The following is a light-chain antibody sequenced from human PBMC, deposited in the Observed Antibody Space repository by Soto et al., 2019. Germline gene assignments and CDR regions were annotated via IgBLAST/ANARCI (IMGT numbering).Light chain of an antibody. CDR2: KAS. J-gene: IGKJ2*01. Sequence: DIQMTQSPSTLSASVGDRVTITCRASQSISFWLAWYQQKPGKAPNLLIYKASTLESGVPSRFSGSGSGTEFTLTISSLQPDDFATYYCQQYHSYPLTLGQGTKLEIK. V-gene: IGKV1-5*03. CDR1: QSISFW. CDR3: QQYHSYPLT.